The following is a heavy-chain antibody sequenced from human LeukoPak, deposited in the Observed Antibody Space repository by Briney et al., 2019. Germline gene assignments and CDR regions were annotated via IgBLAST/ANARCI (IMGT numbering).Heavy chain of an antibody. Sequence: PGGSLRLSCAASGFTFSDHYLDWVRQAPGKGLEWVGRSRSKTNRYTTQYAASVKGRFTISRDDSKNSLYLQMNSLKTEDTAVYYCARGDSSGWGFDYWGLGTLVTVSS. V-gene: IGHV3-72*01. D-gene: IGHD6-19*01. CDR3: ARGDSSGWGFDY. J-gene: IGHJ4*02. CDR1: GFTFSDHY. CDR2: SRSKTNRYTT.